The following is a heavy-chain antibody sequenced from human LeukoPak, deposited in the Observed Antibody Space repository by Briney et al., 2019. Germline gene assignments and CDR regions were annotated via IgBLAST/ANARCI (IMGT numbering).Heavy chain of an antibody. V-gene: IGHV1-69*13. CDR3: AREVFDSTSGISQGFDY. J-gene: IGHJ4*02. CDR1: GGTSTFFA. CDR2: IKPMFGRGSIPNTATG. D-gene: IGHD3-3*01. Sequence: SVKVSCKSSGGTSTFFAINWVRQAPGQGLEWMGVIKPMFGRGSIPNTATGDYAQKFQGRLSINADESTTPAYMELSRLRSGDTAVYFCAREVFDSTSGISQGFDYWGQGTLVTVSS.